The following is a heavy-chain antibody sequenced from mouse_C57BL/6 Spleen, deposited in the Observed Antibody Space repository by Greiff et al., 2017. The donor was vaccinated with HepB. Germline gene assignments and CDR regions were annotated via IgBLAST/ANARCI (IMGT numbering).Heavy chain of an antibody. CDR2: INPNNGGT. D-gene: IGHD2-3*01. J-gene: IGHJ4*01. CDR1: GYTFTDYY. CDR3: ARDGGLLRMDY. V-gene: IGHV1-26*01. Sequence: EVQLQQSGPELVKPGASVKISCKASGYTFTDYYMNWVKQSPGKSLEWIGDINPNNGGTSYNQKFKGKATLTVDKSSSTAYMELRSLTSEDAAVYYCARDGGLLRMDYWGQGTSVTVSS.